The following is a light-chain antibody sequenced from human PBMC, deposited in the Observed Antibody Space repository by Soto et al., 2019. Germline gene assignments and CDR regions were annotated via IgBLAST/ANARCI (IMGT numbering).Light chain of an antibody. V-gene: IGKV3-20*01. CDR2: GTS. CDR3: QQCGSSPPT. J-gene: IGKJ4*01. Sequence: EIVLTQSPGTLPLSPGDRATLSCRASQSVSSLYFAWYQQKPGQAPRLLIYGTSSGATGIPDRFSGSGSGTDFTLTISRLEPEDFAVYYCQQCGSSPPTFGGGTKVESK. CDR1: QSVSSLY.